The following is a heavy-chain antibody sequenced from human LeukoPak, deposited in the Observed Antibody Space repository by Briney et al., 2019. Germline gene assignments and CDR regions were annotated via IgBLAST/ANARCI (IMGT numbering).Heavy chain of an antibody. J-gene: IGHJ6*02. CDR2: ISAYNGKT. CDR1: GYTFNKFG. V-gene: IGHV1-18*01. D-gene: IGHD5-18*01. CDR3: ARAEDPAMVNVGDYYYYAMDI. Sequence: ASVKVSCKASGYTFNKFGITWVRQAPGQGLECMGWISAYNGKTKYTQKFQDRVTMTTDAFTTTAYMELRSLRFDDTAVYYCARAEDPAMVNVGDYYYYAMDIWGQGTTVTVSS.